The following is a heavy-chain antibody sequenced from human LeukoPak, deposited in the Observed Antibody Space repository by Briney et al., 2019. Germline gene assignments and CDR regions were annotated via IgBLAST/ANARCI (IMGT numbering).Heavy chain of an antibody. J-gene: IGHJ4*02. CDR2: ISGSGGST. CDR1: GFTFSSYA. Sequence: PGGSLRLSCAASGFTFSSYAMSWVRQAPGKGLEWVSAISGSGGSTYYADSVEGRFTISRDNSKNTLYLQMNSLRAEDTAVYYCASCSSTSCYAHYFDYWGQGTLVTVSS. D-gene: IGHD2-2*01. CDR3: ASCSSTSCYAHYFDY. V-gene: IGHV3-23*01.